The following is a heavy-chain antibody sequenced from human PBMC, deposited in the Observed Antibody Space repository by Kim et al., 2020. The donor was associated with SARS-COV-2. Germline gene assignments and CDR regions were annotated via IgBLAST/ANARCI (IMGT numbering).Heavy chain of an antibody. Sequence: GGSLRLSCAASGFTFSSYEMNWVRQAPGKGLEWVSYISSSGSTIYYADSVKGRFTISRDNAKNSLYLQMNSLRAEDTAVYYCARDLQEYYYDSSGSDNFDYWGQGTLVTVSS. CDR1: GFTFSSYE. CDR3: ARDLQEYYYDSSGSDNFDY. V-gene: IGHV3-48*03. J-gene: IGHJ4*02. CDR2: ISSSGSTI. D-gene: IGHD3-22*01.